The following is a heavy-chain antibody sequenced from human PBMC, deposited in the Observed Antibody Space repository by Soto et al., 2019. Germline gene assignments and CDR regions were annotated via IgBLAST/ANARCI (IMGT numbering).Heavy chain of an antibody. Sequence: QVQLQESGPGLVEPSGTLSLTCAVSGDSISSSHWWSWVRQPPGKGLEWIGEIFHSGATKYNPSLESRVTMSVDKSNNQLSRKLRSVTAADTAVYYCARQLERGDLPEGFEYWGQGTLATVSS. J-gene: IGHJ4*02. CDR1: GDSISSSHW. D-gene: IGHD1-1*01. CDR2: IFHSGAT. V-gene: IGHV4-4*02. CDR3: ARQLERGDLPEGFEY.